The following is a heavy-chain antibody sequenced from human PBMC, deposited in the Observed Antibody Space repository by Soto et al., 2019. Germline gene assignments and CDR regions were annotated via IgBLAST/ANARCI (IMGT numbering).Heavy chain of an antibody. Sequence: GGSLRLSCTASGFTFRSYGMHWVRQAPGKGLEWVAVISYDGSNKYYADSVKGRFTISRDNSKNTLYLQMNSLRAEDTAVYYCAKEEYYYDSSGYYYGSYFDYWGQGTLVTVSS. CDR3: AKEEYYYDSSGYYYGSYFDY. CDR1: GFTFRSYG. V-gene: IGHV3-30*18. J-gene: IGHJ4*02. CDR2: ISYDGSNK. D-gene: IGHD3-22*01.